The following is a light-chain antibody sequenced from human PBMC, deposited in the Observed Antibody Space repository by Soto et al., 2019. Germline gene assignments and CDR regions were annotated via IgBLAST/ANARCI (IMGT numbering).Light chain of an antibody. CDR3: YSFTRISPSLFV. J-gene: IGLJ1*01. V-gene: IGLV2-23*02. Sequence: QSVRRRAASGSGAPEQWSTISCTGTSRDIGTSNLVSWYQQYPGKAPKLIIYEVTKRPSGISYRFSGSKSGNTASLTISGLQPEDEATYYCYSFTRISPSLFVFGTGTKVTVL. CDR2: EVT. CDR1: SRDIGTSNL.